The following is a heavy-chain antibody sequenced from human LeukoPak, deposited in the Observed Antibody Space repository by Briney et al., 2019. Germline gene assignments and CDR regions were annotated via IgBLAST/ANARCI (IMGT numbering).Heavy chain of an antibody. CDR3: AKFTYSGSYVAFDI. D-gene: IGHD1-26*01. Sequence: GGSLRLSCAASGFIFSSYAMSWVRQAPGKGLEWVSAISGSDGSTYYADSVKGRFTISRDNSKNTLYLKMDSLRAEDTAVYYCAKFTYSGSYVAFDIWGQGTMVTVSS. CDR1: GFIFSSYA. J-gene: IGHJ3*02. V-gene: IGHV3-23*01. CDR2: ISGSDGST.